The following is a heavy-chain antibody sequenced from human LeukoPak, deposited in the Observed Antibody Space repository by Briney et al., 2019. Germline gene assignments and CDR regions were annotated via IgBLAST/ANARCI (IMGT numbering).Heavy chain of an antibody. Sequence: GGSLRLSRAASGFTFSSYAMSWVRQAPGKGLEWVSVISDDSGSTDYANSVKGRFTITRDSSKEMVYLQMNSLRAEDTAVYYCARARGASLYGDLGYWGQGTLVIVSS. CDR2: ISDDSGST. V-gene: IGHV3-23*01. D-gene: IGHD4-17*01. CDR1: GFTFSSYA. CDR3: ARARGASLYGDLGY. J-gene: IGHJ4*02.